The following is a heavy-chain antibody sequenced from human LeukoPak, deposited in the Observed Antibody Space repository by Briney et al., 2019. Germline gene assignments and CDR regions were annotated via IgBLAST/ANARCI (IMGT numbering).Heavy chain of an antibody. J-gene: IGHJ6*03. CDR2: ISYDGSNK. V-gene: IGHV3-30*04. CDR3: AREGLTTVTYFFGYYMDV. D-gene: IGHD4-11*01. Sequence: GGSPRLSCAASGFTFSSYAMHWVRQAPGKGLEWVAVISYDGSNKYYADSVKGRFTISRDNSKNTLYLQMNSLRAEDTAVYYCAREGLTTVTYFFGYYMDVWGKGTTVTVSS. CDR1: GFTFSSYA.